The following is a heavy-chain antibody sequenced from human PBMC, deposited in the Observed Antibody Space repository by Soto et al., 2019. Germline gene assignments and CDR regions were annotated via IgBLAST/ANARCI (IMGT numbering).Heavy chain of an antibody. Sequence: EVQLLESGGGLVQPGGSLRLPCAASGFTFNIYSMSWVRQAPGKGLEFVSTITNNGITTYYADSVKGRFTISRDNSRNMVFLQMNSLRAEDTAVYHCVVNLHYDTFDIWGQGTMVTASS. J-gene: IGHJ3*02. CDR3: VVNLHYDTFDI. CDR2: ITNNGITT. CDR1: GFTFNIYS. V-gene: IGHV3-23*01.